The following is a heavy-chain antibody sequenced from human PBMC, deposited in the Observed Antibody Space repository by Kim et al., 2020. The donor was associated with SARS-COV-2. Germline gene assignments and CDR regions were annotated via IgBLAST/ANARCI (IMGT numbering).Heavy chain of an antibody. J-gene: IGHJ4*02. CDR3: ARDQWELDALDY. D-gene: IGHD1-26*01. Sequence: NYAQKLQGRVTMTTDTSTSTAYMELRSLRSDDTAVYYCARDQWELDALDYWGQGTLVTVSS. V-gene: IGHV1-18*01.